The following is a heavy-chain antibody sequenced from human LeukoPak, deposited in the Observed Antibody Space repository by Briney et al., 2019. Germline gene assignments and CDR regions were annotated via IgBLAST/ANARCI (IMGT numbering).Heavy chain of an antibody. CDR1: GFTFSSYW. J-gene: IGHJ1*01. CDR2: IKSDGST. CDR3: ARAPSEIGGYYPEYFRH. D-gene: IGHD3-22*01. V-gene: IGHV3-74*01. Sequence: GGSLRLSCAASGFTFSSYWMHWVRQAPGKGLVWVSRIKSDGSTNYADSVKGRFTISRNNAKNSVSLQMNSLRAEDTGVYYCARAPSEIGGYYPEYFRHWGQGTLVTVSS.